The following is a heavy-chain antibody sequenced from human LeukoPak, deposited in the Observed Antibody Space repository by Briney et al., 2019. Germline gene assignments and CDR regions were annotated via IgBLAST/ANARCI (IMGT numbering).Heavy chain of an antibody. Sequence: GGSLRLSCAASGFTFSSYWMSWVRQAPGKGLEWVSHSNARSAIISYADSVKGRFTISRDNSKNTLYLQMNSLRAEDTAVYYCAKAKPTGYFDYWGQGTLVTVSS. D-gene: IGHD1-1*01. V-gene: IGHV3-23*01. CDR1: GFTFSSYW. CDR3: AKAKPTGYFDY. CDR2: SNARSAII. J-gene: IGHJ4*02.